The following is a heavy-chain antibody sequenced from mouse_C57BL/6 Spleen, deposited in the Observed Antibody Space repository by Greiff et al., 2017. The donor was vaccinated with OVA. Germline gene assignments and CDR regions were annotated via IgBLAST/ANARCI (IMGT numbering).Heavy chain of an antibody. CDR3: ARSRILLRSYYFDY. CDR1: GYTFTSYW. J-gene: IGHJ2*01. Sequence: QVHVKQPGAELVKPGASVKLSCKASGYTFTSYWMHWVKQRPGQGLEWIGMIHPNSGSTNYNEKFKSKATLTVDKSSSTAYMQLSSLTSEDSAVYYCARSRILLRSYYFDYWGQGTTLTVSS. V-gene: IGHV1-64*01. D-gene: IGHD1-1*01. CDR2: IHPNSGST.